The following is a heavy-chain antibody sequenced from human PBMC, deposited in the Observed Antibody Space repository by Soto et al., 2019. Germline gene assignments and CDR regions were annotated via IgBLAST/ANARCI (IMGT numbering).Heavy chain of an antibody. J-gene: IGHJ3*02. V-gene: IGHV1-69*02. CDR2: IIPMLGVR. CDR3: TIGSWSGEVFDI. Sequence: QVQLVQSGAEVKKPGSSVKVSCKDSGGTFSTYSMFWVRQAPGQGLEWMGRIIPMLGVRNYAQRFQDRVTITADKSPATVPMELSSLRSEDTALYYCTIGSWSGEVFDIWGQGTMVTVSS. D-gene: IGHD2-21*01. CDR1: GGTFSTYS.